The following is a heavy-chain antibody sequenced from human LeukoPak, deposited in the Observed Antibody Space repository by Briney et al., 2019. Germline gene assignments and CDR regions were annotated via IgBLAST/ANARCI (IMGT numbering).Heavy chain of an antibody. CDR2: IYYSGST. D-gene: IGHD6-19*01. V-gene: IGHV4-59*01. Sequence: SETLSLTCTVSGGSISSYYWSWIRQPPGKGLEWIGYIYYSGSTNYNPSLKSRVTISVDTSKNQFSLKLSSVTAADTAVYYCARDWGVAGTGSYYYYSMDVWGQGTTVTVSS. CDR3: ARDWGVAGTGSYYYYSMDV. J-gene: IGHJ6*02. CDR1: GGSISSYY.